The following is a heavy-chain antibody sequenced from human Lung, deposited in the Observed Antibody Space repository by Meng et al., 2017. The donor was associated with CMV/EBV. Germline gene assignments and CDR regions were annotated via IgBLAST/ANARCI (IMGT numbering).Heavy chain of an antibody. D-gene: IGHD2-2*01. CDR3: ARACSSTSCYPHYYYYYGMDV. V-gene: IGHV1-2*02. Sequence: ASXXVSXKASGYTFTGYYMHWVRQAPGQGLEWMGWINPNSGGTNYAQKFQGRVTMTRDTSISTAYMELSRLRSDDTAVYYCARACSSTSCYPHYYYYYGMDVXGQGTTVTVSS. J-gene: IGHJ6*02. CDR2: INPNSGGT. CDR1: GYTFTGYY.